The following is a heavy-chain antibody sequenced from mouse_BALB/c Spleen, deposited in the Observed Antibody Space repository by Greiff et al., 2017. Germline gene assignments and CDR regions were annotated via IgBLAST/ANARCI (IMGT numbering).Heavy chain of an antibody. Sequence: VQLQQSGAELVRPGASVTLSCKASGYTFTDYDMHWVKQTPVHGLEWIGAIDPETGGTAYNQKFKGKATLTADKSSSTAYMELRSLTAEDSAVYYGTGGGGYDGGFAYWGQGTLVTVSA. CDR3: TGGGGYDGGFAY. CDR2: IDPETGGT. V-gene: IGHV1-15*01. CDR1: GYTFTDYD. D-gene: IGHD2-2*01. J-gene: IGHJ3*01.